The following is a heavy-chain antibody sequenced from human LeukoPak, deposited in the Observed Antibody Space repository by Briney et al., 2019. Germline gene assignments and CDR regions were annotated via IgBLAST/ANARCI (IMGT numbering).Heavy chain of an antibody. CDR2: IYYSGST. D-gene: IGHD3-3*01. V-gene: IGHV4-59*01. CDR1: GGSISSYY. CDR3: ARVKITIFGDSHYYYMDV. Sequence: PSETLSLTCTVSGGSISSYYWSWIRQPPGKGLEWIGYIYYSGSTNYNPSLKSRVTISVDTSKNQFSLKLSSVTAADTAVYYCARVKITIFGDSHYYYMDVWGKGTTVTVSS. J-gene: IGHJ6*03.